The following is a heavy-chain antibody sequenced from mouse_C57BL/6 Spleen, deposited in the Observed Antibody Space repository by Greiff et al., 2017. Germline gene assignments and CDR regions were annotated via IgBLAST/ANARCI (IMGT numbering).Heavy chain of an antibody. CDR1: GFTFSSYG. CDR2: ISSGGSYT. V-gene: IGHV5-6*01. D-gene: IGHD2-1*01. J-gene: IGHJ1*03. Sequence: EVQRVESGGDLVKPGGSLKLSCAASGFTFSSYGMSWVRQTPDKRLEWVATISSGGSYTYYPDSVKGRFTISRDNAKNTLYLQMSSLKSEDTAMYYCARPPYGTYRYFDVWGTGTPVTVSA. CDR3: ARPPYGTYRYFDV.